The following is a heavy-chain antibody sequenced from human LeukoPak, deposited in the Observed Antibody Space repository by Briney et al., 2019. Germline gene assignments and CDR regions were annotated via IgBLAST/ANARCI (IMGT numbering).Heavy chain of an antibody. CDR1: GFTFSNFW. Sequence: GGSLRLSCAASGFTFSNFWMAWVRQAPGKGLEWVAHIKGDGSDKKYVDSVKGRFTISRDNPKNSLYLQMNSLRAEDTAVYYCARDIGYHTFDYWGQGGLVTVSS. D-gene: IGHD5-12*01. V-gene: IGHV3-7*05. J-gene: IGHJ4*02. CDR3: ARDIGYHTFDY. CDR2: IKGDGSDK.